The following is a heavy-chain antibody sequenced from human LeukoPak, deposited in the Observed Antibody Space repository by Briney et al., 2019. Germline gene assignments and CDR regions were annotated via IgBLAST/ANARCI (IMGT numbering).Heavy chain of an antibody. D-gene: IGHD3-22*01. CDR2: IYTSGST. J-gene: IGHJ3*02. CDR3: ARDYYDSSGYYYGAFDI. CDR1: GGSISSGSYY. V-gene: IGHV4-61*02. Sequence: PSETLSLTCTVSGGSISSGSYYWSWIRQPAGTGLEWIGRIYTSGSTNYNPSLKSRVTISVDTSKNQFSLKLSSVTAADTAVYYCARDYYDSSGYYYGAFDIWGQGTMVTVSS.